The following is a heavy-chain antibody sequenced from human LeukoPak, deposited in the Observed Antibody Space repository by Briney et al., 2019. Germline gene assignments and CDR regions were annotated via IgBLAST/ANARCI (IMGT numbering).Heavy chain of an antibody. D-gene: IGHD2-2*01. Sequence: SVKVSCKASGGTFSSYAISWVRQAPGQGLEWMGGIVPFSGSANYAQKFQGRVTLTADYSTSTTYMELSSLRSEDTAFYYCAREGYCSGTNCYSEGFDYWGQGTLVIVSS. CDR1: GGTFSSYA. J-gene: IGHJ4*02. V-gene: IGHV1-69*13. CDR3: AREGYCSGTNCYSEGFDY. CDR2: IVPFSGSA.